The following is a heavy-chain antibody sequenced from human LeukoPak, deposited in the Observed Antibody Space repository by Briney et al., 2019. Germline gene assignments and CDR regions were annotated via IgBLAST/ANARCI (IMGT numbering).Heavy chain of an antibody. CDR1: GGSISSYY. D-gene: IGHD5-18*01. Sequence: SETLSLTCTVSGGSISSYYWSWIRQPPGKGLEWTGYIYTSGSTNYNPSLKSRVTISVDTSKNQFSLKLSSVTAADTAVYYCAGGYSYDDDAFDIWGQGTMVTVSS. J-gene: IGHJ3*02. V-gene: IGHV4-4*09. CDR3: AGGYSYDDDAFDI. CDR2: IYTSGST.